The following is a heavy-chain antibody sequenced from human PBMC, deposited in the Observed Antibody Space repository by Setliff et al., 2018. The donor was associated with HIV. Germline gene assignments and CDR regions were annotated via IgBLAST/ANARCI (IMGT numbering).Heavy chain of an antibody. CDR3: ARELEDWNSWFDP. CDR1: GYTFTSDG. J-gene: IGHJ5*02. Sequence: ASVKVSCKASGYTFTSDGSSWVRQAPGQGLEWMGWISAYNGNTNYAQKLQGRVTMTTDTSTSTAYMELRSLRSDDTALYYCARELEDWNSWFDPWGQGTLVTVSS. D-gene: IGHD1-7*01. V-gene: IGHV1-18*01. CDR2: ISAYNGNT.